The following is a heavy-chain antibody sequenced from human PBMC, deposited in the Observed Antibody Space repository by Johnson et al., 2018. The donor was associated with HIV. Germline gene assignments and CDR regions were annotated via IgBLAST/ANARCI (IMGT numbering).Heavy chain of an antibody. CDR1: GFTFSSYD. J-gene: IGHJ3*02. V-gene: IGHV3-13*01. CDR3: ARAANVVLPAGTFDI. CDR2: IGTAGDT. Sequence: EVQLVESGGGLVKPGGSLRLSCAASGFTFSSYDIHWVRQATGKGLEWVSAIGTAGDTYYPGSVKGRFTISRDNSKNTLYLQMNSLRAEDTAVYYCARAANVVLPAGTFDIWGRGTMVTVSS. D-gene: IGHD2-2*01.